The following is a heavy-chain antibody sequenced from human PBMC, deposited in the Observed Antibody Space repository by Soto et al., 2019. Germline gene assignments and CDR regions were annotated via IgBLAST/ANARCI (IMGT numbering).Heavy chain of an antibody. CDR3: ARSRSSSGWYSPRYRPNFDY. Sequence: ASVKVSCKASGYTFTSYDINWVRQATGQGLEWMGWMNPNSGNTGYAQKFQGRVTMTRNTSISTAYMELSSLRPEDTAVYYCARSRSSSGWYSPRYRPNFDYWGQGTLVTVSS. J-gene: IGHJ4*02. CDR1: GYTFTSYD. CDR2: MNPNSGNT. V-gene: IGHV1-8*01. D-gene: IGHD6-19*01.